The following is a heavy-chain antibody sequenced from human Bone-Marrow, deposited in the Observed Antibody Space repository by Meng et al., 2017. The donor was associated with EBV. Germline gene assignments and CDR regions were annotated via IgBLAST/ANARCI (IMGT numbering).Heavy chain of an antibody. V-gene: IGHV4-30-2*01. J-gene: IGHJ4*02. CDR1: GGSSRSCYS. CDR2: IYHSGNT. D-gene: IGHD3-22*01. Sequence: QLHLQESGSGLVKPSQTLSLTCAVSGGSSRSCYSWSWIRQPPGKGLEWIGYIYHSGNTYYNPSLKSRVTISVDKSKNQFSLKLSSMTAADTAVYYCAAGDYSDSSGYYQFDNWGQGTLVTVSS. CDR3: AAGDYSDSSGYYQFDN.